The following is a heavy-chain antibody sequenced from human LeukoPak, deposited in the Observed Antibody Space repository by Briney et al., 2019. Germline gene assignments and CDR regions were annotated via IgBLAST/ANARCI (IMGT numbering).Heavy chain of an antibody. V-gene: IGHV3-48*03. D-gene: IGHD2-15*01. J-gene: IGHJ6*03. CDR1: GFTFSSYE. CDR3: ARDGLGCSGGSCYRYYYYMDV. CDR2: ISSSGSTI. Sequence: GGSLRLSCAASGFTFSSYEMNWVRQAPGKGLEWVSYISSSGSTIYYADSVKGRFTISRDNAKNSLYLQMNSLRAEDTAVYYCARDGLGCSGGSCYRYYYYMDVWGKGTTVTISS.